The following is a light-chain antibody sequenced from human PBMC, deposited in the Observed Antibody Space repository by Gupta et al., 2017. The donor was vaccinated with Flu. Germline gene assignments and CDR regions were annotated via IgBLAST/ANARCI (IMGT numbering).Light chain of an antibody. CDR2: GAA. Sequence: EIVLMQSPGTLSLSPGERATLSCRASQRVSSSYLAWYQQKPGQAPRLLIYGAASRATGIPDRFSGSGSGTEFTLTISRLEPEDFAMYYCQQYGSSSRTFGQGTKVEIK. CDR1: QRVSSSY. J-gene: IGKJ1*01. CDR3: QQYGSSSRT. V-gene: IGKV3-20*01.